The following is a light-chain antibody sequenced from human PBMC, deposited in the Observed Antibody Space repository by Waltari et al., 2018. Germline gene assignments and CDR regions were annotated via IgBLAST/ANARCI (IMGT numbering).Light chain of an antibody. CDR1: SGPSSNV. J-gene: IGLJ3*02. CDR3: QTGGHGTWV. V-gene: IGLV4-69*01. CDR2: VNSDGSH. Sequence: HLVVTHSPSASASLGASAKLTCTLSSGPSSNVIAWLQQQPEKGPRYLMKVNSDGSHSRGDEIPDRFSGSSSGAERYLTISSLQAEDEADYYCQTGGHGTWVFGGGTKLTVL.